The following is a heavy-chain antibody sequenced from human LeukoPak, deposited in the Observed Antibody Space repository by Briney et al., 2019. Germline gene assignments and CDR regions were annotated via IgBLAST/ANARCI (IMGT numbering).Heavy chain of an antibody. CDR2: ISAYNGNT. Sequence: ASVKVSCKASGYTFTSYGISWVRQAPGQGLEWMGWISAYNGNTNYAQKLQGRVTTTTDTSTSTAYMGLRSLRSDDTAVYYCARVAPNYDFWSGYYYGYFDYWGQGTLVTVSS. CDR3: ARVAPNYDFWSGYYYGYFDY. V-gene: IGHV1-18*01. CDR1: GYTFTSYG. J-gene: IGHJ4*02. D-gene: IGHD3-3*01.